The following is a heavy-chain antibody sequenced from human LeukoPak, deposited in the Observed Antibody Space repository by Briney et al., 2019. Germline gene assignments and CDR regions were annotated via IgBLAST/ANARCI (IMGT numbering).Heavy chain of an antibody. V-gene: IGHV4-59*12. Sequence: SETLSLTCTVSGGSISSYYWSWIRQPPGKGLEWIGEIYHSGSTNYNPSLKSRVTISVDKSKNQFSLKLSSVTAADTAVYYCAREAYHYGSGSSLDYWGQGTLVTVSS. CDR2: IYHSGST. D-gene: IGHD3-10*01. J-gene: IGHJ4*02. CDR3: AREAYHYGSGSSLDY. CDR1: GGSISSYY.